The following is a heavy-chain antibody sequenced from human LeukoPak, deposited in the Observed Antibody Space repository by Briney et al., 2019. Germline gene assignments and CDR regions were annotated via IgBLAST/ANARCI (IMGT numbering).Heavy chain of an antibody. D-gene: IGHD3-22*01. CDR2: IKEDGSAK. CDR3: ARDSSGYDY. J-gene: IGHJ4*02. V-gene: IGHV3-7*01. CDR1: GFTFSSYW. Sequence: GGPLRLSCVASGFTFSSYWMSWVRQTPGKGLEWVANIKEDGSAKYYVDSVKGRFTISRDNAKNSLYLEMSNLRAEDTAVYYCARDSSGYDYWGQGTLVTVSS.